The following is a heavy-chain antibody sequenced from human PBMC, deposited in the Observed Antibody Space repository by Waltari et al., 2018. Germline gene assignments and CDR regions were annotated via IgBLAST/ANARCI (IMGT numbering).Heavy chain of an antibody. D-gene: IGHD3-16*01. CDR2: IRYDGSNK. Sequence: QVQLVESGGGVVQPGGSLRLSCAASGFTFSSYGMHWVRQAPGKGLEWVAFIRYDGSNKYYADSVKGRFTISRDNSKNTLYLQMNSLRAEDTAVYYCAKDYVYYFDYWGQGTLVTVSS. V-gene: IGHV3-30*02. CDR3: AKDYVYYFDY. CDR1: GFTFSSYG. J-gene: IGHJ4*02.